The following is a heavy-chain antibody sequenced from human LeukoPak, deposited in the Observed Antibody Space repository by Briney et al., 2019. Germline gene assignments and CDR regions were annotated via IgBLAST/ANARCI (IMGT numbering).Heavy chain of an antibody. CDR1: GFTFDDYA. V-gene: IGHV3-9*01. D-gene: IGHD6-19*01. CDR3: AKGEWSSGFDY. CDR2: ISWNSGSI. J-gene: IGHJ4*02. Sequence: GGSLRLSCAASGFTFDDYAMHWVRQAPGKGLEWVSGISWNSGSIGYADSVKGRFTISRDNAKNSLYLQMNSLRAEDTALYYCAKGEWSSGFDYWGQGTLVTVSS.